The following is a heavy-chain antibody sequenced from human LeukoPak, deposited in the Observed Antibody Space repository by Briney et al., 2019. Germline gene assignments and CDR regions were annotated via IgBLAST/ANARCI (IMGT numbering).Heavy chain of an antibody. Sequence: SVKVSCKASGGTFSSYAISWVRQAPGQGLEWMGRIIPILGIANYAQKLQGRVTMTTDTSTSTAYMELRSLRSDDTAVYYCARAITYDFWSGYYTVREAYYYGMDVWGQGTTVTVSS. CDR1: GGTFSSYA. CDR3: ARAITYDFWSGYYTVREAYYYGMDV. V-gene: IGHV1-69*04. D-gene: IGHD3-3*01. J-gene: IGHJ6*02. CDR2: IIPILGIA.